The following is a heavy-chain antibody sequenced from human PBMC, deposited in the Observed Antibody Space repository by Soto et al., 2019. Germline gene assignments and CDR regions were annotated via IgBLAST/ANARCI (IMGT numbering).Heavy chain of an antibody. V-gene: IGHV3-7*01. D-gene: IGHD3-10*01. Sequence: GGSLRLSCAASGFTLRSYWMSWVRQAPGKGLEWLSTIKTDASEKKYVDSVKGRFTVSRDNAKNSLYLQMDSLRAEDTAVYYCASDSGYGSGSSGNHYLYXWGRGTLVTVSX. CDR3: ASDSGYGSGSSGNHYLYX. CDR1: GFTLRSYW. J-gene: IGHJ4*01. CDR2: IKTDASEK.